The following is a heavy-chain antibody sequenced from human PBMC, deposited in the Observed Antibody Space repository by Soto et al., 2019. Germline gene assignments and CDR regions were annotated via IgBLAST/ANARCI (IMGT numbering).Heavy chain of an antibody. CDR3: ATLNSFGSDY. CDR1: GFTFSSYA. CDR2: IYSDGSGP. D-gene: IGHD5-18*01. V-gene: IGHV3-23*03. Sequence: EVQLLESGGGLVQPGGSLRLSCAASGFTFSSYAMSWVRQAPGKGLEWVSGIYSDGSGPMYADSVKGRFTISRDNAKSTLYLQMNSLRAEDTAVYYCATLNSFGSDYWGRGTLVTVSS. J-gene: IGHJ4*02.